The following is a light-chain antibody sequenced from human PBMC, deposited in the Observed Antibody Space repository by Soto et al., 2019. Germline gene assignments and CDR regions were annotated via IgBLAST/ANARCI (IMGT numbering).Light chain of an antibody. CDR3: ASYTSSSTSVI. J-gene: IGLJ6*01. CDR2: MVS. Sequence: SALAEPASVTGCTGQSVTISCTGTSSDVGGYKYVSWYQQHPEKAPKVIIFMVSKRPSDISCLFSGSKSGNTASLTISVLQAEDEADYYCASYTSSSTSVIFGRGTKVTVL. CDR1: SSDVGGYKY. V-gene: IGLV2-14*01.